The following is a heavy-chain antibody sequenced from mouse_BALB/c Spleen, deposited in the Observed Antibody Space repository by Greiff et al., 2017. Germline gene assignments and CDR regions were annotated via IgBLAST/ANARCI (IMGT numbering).Heavy chain of an antibody. CDR2: IDPANGNT. CDR3: ARYYRYDGYFDV. J-gene: IGHJ1*01. Sequence: VQLQPSGAELVKPGASVKLSCTASGFNIKDTYMHWVKQRPEQGLEWIGRIDPANGNTKYDPKFQGKATITADTSSNTAYLQLSSLTSEDTAVYYCARYYRYDGYFDVWGAGTTVTVSS. D-gene: IGHD2-14*01. V-gene: IGHV14-3*02. CDR1: GFNIKDTY.